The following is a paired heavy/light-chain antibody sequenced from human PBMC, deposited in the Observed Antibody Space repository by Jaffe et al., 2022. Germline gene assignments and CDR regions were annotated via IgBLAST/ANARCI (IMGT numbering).Heavy chain of an antibody. V-gene: IGHV4-61*02. D-gene: IGHD1-26*01. CDR3: ATHGAIVGANNAFDI. J-gene: IGHJ3*02. CDR2: FYSGST. CDR1: GGSISRGGSY. Sequence: QVQLQESGPGLVQPSETLSLTCTVSGGSISRGGSYWSWIRQPAGKGLEWIGRFYSGSTNYNPSLKSRVTISVDRSKNQFSLKLNSVTAADTAVYYCATHGAIVGANNAFDIWGQGTMVTVSS.
Light chain of an antibody. CDR3: AAWDDSLSAVV. CDR1: SSNIGSNS. Sequence: QSLLTQPPSASETPGQGVTISCSGSSSNIGSNSVYWYRHFPGAAPKLLMYRSNQRPSGVPDRFSGSKSGTSASLAISGLRSEDEADYYCAAWDDSLSAVVFGGGTKLTVL. J-gene: IGLJ3*02. CDR2: RSN. V-gene: IGLV1-47*01.